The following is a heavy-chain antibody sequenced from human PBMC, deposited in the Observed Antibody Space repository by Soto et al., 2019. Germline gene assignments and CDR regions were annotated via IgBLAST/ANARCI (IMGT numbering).Heavy chain of an antibody. CDR2: IYYTGFT. Sequence: QVLLQESGPGLVKSSQTLSLTCTVSGDSLSGGDYYWSWIRQPPGKGLEWIGDIYYTGFTFYNPSLKSRLTISVDSSKNQSSIRLNSVTAADTAVYFCASAYRINGWSDYFFDYWGQGTLVTVSS. CDR3: ASAYRINGWSDYFFDY. V-gene: IGHV4-30-4*08. D-gene: IGHD6-19*01. CDR1: GDSLSGGDYY. J-gene: IGHJ4*02.